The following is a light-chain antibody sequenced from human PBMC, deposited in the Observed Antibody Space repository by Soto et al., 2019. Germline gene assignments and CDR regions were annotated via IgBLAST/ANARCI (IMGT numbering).Light chain of an antibody. V-gene: IGKV1-39*01. CDR2: AAS. J-gene: IGKJ2*01. Sequence: DIQMTQSPSSLSASVGDRVIITCRTSQSVNIYLNWYQQKPGKVSELLISAASNLRSGVPSRFSGSGSGTDFSLAINGLQPEDFATYYCQQSFTAPPYTFGQGTRLEIK. CDR3: QQSFTAPPYT. CDR1: QSVNIY.